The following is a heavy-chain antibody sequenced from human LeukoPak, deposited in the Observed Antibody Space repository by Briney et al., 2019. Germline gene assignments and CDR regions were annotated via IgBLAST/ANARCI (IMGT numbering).Heavy chain of an antibody. V-gene: IGHV4-39*01. CDR3: ARPKSRLSWFDP. CDR2: IYYSGNT. Sequence: PSETLSLTCTVSGGSISSSNYYWGWIRQPPGKGLEWIGSIYYSGNTYYNPSLKSRVTISVDTSKNQFSLKLRSVTAADTAVYYCARPKSRLSWFDPWGQGTLVTVSS. CDR1: GGSISSSNYY. J-gene: IGHJ5*02.